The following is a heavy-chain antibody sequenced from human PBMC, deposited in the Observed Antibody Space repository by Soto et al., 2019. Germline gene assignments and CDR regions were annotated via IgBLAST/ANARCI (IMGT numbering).Heavy chain of an antibody. CDR3: ARGDGYYDSSGYYWFDP. CDR1: GGSFGGYY. J-gene: IGHJ5*02. D-gene: IGHD3-22*01. Sequence: LSPTCAGYGGSFGGYYWSWILQPPGKGLEWIGEINHSGSTNYNPSLKSRVTISVDTSKNQFSLKLSSVTAADTAVYYCARGDGYYDSSGYYWFDPWAQGTLVTVSS. V-gene: IGHV4-34*01. CDR2: INHSGST.